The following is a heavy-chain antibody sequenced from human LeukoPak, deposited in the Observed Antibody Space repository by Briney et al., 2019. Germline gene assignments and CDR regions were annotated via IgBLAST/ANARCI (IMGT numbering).Heavy chain of an antibody. Sequence: ASVKLLCKSSGYTFTSYGISWVRHAPGQGLEWMGWISAYNGNTNYAQKLQGRVTMTTDTSTSTAYVELRSLRSDDTAVYYCARPMTTVTTGLSYNWFDPWGQGTLVTVSS. D-gene: IGHD4-17*01. J-gene: IGHJ5*02. CDR2: ISAYNGNT. CDR3: ARPMTTVTTGLSYNWFDP. CDR1: GYTFTSYG. V-gene: IGHV1-18*01.